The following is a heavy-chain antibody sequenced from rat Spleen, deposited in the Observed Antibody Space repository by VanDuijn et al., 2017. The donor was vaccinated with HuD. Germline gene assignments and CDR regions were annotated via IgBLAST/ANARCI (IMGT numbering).Heavy chain of an antibody. J-gene: IGHJ2*01. CDR3: ARNGDVDYGGYFDY. Sequence: EVHLVESGGGLVQPGRSMKLSCAASGFTFSDYYMAWVRQAPKKGLEWVASISYEGSGTYYGDSVKGRFTISRDNAKSTLYLQMNNLRSEDTASYYCARNGDVDYGGYFDYWGQGVMVTVSS. D-gene: IGHD1-6*01. V-gene: IGHV5-22*01. CDR1: GFTFSDYY. CDR2: ISYEGSGT.